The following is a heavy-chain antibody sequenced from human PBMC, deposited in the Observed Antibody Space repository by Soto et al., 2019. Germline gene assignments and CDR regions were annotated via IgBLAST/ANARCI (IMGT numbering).Heavy chain of an antibody. D-gene: IGHD3-10*01. CDR3: ARDRSGAGYYGMDV. J-gene: IGHJ6*02. CDR2: IYHSGTT. CDR1: GGSISSDX. V-gene: IGHV4-59*01. Sequence: QVQLQESGPGLVKPSETLSLTCSVSGGSISSDXWSWIRQPPGKGLEYIGYIYHSGTTNYNPSLKSRVTISVDTSKNQFSLXLSSVTAADTAVYYCARDRSGAGYYGMDVWGQGTTVTVSS.